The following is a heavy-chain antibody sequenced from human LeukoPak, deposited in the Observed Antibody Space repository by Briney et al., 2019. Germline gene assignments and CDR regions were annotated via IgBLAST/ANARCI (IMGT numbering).Heavy chain of an antibody. V-gene: IGHV4-39*07. CDR1: GGSISSYY. CDR2: IYYSGST. Sequence: SETLSLTCTVSGGSISSYYWSRIRQPPGKGLEWIGSIYYSGSTYYNPSLKSRVTISVDTSKNQFSLKLSSVTAADTAVYYCARPALGYFDLWGRGTLVTVSS. CDR3: ARPALGYFDL. J-gene: IGHJ2*01.